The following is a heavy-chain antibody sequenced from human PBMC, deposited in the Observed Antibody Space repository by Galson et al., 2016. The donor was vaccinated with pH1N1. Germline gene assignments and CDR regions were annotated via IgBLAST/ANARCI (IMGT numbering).Heavy chain of an antibody. Sequence: SLRLSCAASGFSFSDNAMHWVRQAPGKGLAWVAVTSYDGRHQYYTDSVKGRFTISRGNSKNTLFLQMNSLTPDDTAIYHCAKGGPGMRFLEWFTFDLWGLGTLVAVSS. V-gene: IGHV3-30*18. D-gene: IGHD3-3*01. J-gene: IGHJ4*02. CDR3: AKGGPGMRFLEWFTFDL. CDR2: TSYDGRHQ. CDR1: GFSFSDNA.